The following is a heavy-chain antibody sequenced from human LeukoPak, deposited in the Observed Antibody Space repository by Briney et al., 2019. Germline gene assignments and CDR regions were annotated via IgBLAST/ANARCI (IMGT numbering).Heavy chain of an antibody. D-gene: IGHD6-13*01. V-gene: IGHV4-39*07. CDR1: GGSISSGGYY. J-gene: IGHJ3*02. Sequence: SETLSLTCTVSGGSISSGGYYWSWIRQPPGEGLEWIGSIYYSGSTYYNPSLKSRGTITVDTSKNQFSLKLSSATAEDTAVYYCATGSPYRSSWYGSSNAFDIWGQGTMVTVSS. CDR2: IYYSGST. CDR3: ATGSPYRSSWYGSSNAFDI.